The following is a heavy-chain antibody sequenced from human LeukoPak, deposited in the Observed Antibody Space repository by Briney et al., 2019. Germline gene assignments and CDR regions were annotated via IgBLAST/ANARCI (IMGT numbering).Heavy chain of an antibody. V-gene: IGHV3-21*01. J-gene: IGHJ6*02. CDR3: ARGSTVTTRAADYGMDV. CDR1: GFTFSSYS. D-gene: IGHD4-17*01. CDR2: ISSSSSYI. Sequence: GGSLRLSCVASGFTFSSYSMNWVRQAPGKGLEWVSSISSSSSYIYYADSVKGRFTISRDNAKNSLYLQMNSLRAEDTAVYYCARGSTVTTRAADYGMDVWGQGTTVTVSS.